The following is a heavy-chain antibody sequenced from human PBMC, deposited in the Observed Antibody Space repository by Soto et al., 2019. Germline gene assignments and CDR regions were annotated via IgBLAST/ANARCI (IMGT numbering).Heavy chain of an antibody. D-gene: IGHD5-12*01. Sequence: QVQLVQSGAEVKKPGSSVKVSCKASGGTFSSYTISWVRQAPGQGLEWMGRIIPILGIANYAQKFQGRVTITADKSTITAYMELSSLRSEDTAVYYCASGRDGYNYDPWGQGTLVTVSS. J-gene: IGHJ5*02. CDR3: ASGRDGYNYDP. CDR2: IIPILGIA. CDR1: GGTFSSYT. V-gene: IGHV1-69*02.